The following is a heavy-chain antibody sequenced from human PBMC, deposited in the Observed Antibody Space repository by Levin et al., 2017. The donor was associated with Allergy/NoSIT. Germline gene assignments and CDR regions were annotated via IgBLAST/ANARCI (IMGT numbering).Heavy chain of an antibody. CDR1: GFTFSSDL. V-gene: IGHV3-74*01. D-gene: IGHD1-14*01. J-gene: IGHJ3*02. Sequence: GGSLRLSCAASGFTFSSDLMHWVRQTPGKGLVWVSRINYDGSSTTYADSVKGRFTISRDNAKKTVYLQMNSLRAEDTAVYYCSIEIGYKGAFDIWGQGTMVTVSS. CDR2: INYDGSST. CDR3: SIEIGYKGAFDI.